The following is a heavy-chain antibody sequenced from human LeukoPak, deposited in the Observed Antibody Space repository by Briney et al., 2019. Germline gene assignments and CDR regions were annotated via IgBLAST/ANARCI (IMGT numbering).Heavy chain of an antibody. D-gene: IGHD5-18*01. CDR1: GFRFSSYG. Sequence: GGSLRLSCAASGFRFSSYGMHWVRQAPGKGLEWVAVILYDGSNKYYADSVKGRFTISRDNSKNTLYLQMNSLRAEDTAVYYCAKLGIDTAMVTGGLFDYWGQGTLVTVSS. V-gene: IGHV3-30*18. J-gene: IGHJ4*02. CDR3: AKLGIDTAMVTGGLFDY. CDR2: ILYDGSNK.